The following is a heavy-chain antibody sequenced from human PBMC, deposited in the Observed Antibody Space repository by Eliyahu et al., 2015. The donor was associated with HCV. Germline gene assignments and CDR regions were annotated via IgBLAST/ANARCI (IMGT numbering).Heavy chain of an antibody. CDR3: TRDLNWGTY. Sequence: EMRLVESGGGWVQPGGSLRLSCAASGFTFSSNFMTWVRQGPGKGLGWVATIKPDGSDKWYLDSVKGRFTISRDNAKNSLYLQMNSLSAEDTAVYFCTRDLNWGTYWGQGALVTVSS. CDR1: GFTFSSNF. CDR2: IKPDGSDK. J-gene: IGHJ4*02. V-gene: IGHV3-7*05. D-gene: IGHD7-27*01.